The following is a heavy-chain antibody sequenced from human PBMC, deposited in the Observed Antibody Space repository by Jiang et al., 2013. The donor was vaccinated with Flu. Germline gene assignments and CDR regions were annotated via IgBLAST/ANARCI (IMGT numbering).Heavy chain of an antibody. D-gene: IGHD3-3*01. CDR2: ISHDGTDI. V-gene: IGHV3-30-3*01. J-gene: IGHJ6*02. CDR1: GFTFNTHA. Sequence: VQLVESGGGVVQPGRSLRLSCAASGFTFNTHATHWVRQPPGKGLEGVALISHDGTDIYYADSVRGRFTISRDNSKNILSLQMNNLRGDDTAVYYCAREYYDFWTGPVPYYYGLDAWGQGTTVTVSS. CDR3: AREYYDFWTGPVPYYYGLDA.